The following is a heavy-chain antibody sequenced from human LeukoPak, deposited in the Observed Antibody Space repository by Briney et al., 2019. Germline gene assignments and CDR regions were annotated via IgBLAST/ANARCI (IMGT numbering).Heavy chain of an antibody. CDR2: ISYDGSNK. CDR3: AKPYGLLWIGELFQYPGYGMDV. CDR1: GFTFSSYG. J-gene: IGHJ6*02. D-gene: IGHD3-10*01. V-gene: IGHV3-30*18. Sequence: PGGSMRLSCAASGFTFSSYGMHWVRQAPGKGLEWVAVISYDGSNKYYADSVKGRFTISRDNSKNTLYLQMNSLRAEDTAVYYCAKPYGLLWIGELFQYPGYGMDVWGQGTTVTVSS.